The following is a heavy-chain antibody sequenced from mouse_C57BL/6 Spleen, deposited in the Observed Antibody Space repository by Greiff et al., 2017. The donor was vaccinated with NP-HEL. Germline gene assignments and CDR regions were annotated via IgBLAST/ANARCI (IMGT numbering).Heavy chain of an antibody. CDR3: TRDRWDDWYFDV. CDR1: GFTFSSYA. Sequence: EVMLVESGEGLVKPGGSLKLSCAASGFTFSSYAMSWVRQTPEKRLEWVAYISSGGDYIYYADTVKGRFTISRDNARNTRYLQMSSLKSEDTAMYYCTRDRWDDWYFDVWGTGTTVTVSS. V-gene: IGHV5-9-1*02. D-gene: IGHD4-1*01. J-gene: IGHJ1*03. CDR2: ISSGGDYI.